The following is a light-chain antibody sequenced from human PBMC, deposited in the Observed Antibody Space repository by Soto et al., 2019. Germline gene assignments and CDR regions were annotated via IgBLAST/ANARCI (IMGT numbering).Light chain of an antibody. Sequence: EVLLTQSPATLSLFPGHSATLSCRATQGVVSYLTWYQQKPGQSPRLLIYDTSTRATGIPARFSGSGSVTDFTLTISSLKPEDFAVYYCQQRTNGLWTFGQGTKV. CDR2: DTS. CDR3: QQRTNGLWT. V-gene: IGKV3-11*01. CDR1: QGVVSY. J-gene: IGKJ1*01.